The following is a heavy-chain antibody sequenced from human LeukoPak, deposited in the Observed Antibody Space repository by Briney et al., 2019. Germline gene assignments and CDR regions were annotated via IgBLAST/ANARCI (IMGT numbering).Heavy chain of an antibody. J-gene: IGHJ6*03. V-gene: IGHV1-8*03. CDR3: ARGRSPRRGSGNALYYYYMDV. D-gene: IGHD3-10*01. Sequence: ASVKVSCKASGYTFTSYDINWVRQATGQGLEWRGWMNPNSGNTGYAQKFQGRVTITRNTSISTAYMELSSLRSEDTAVYYCARGRSPRRGSGNALYYYYMDVWGKGTTVTVSS. CDR2: MNPNSGNT. CDR1: GYTFTSYD.